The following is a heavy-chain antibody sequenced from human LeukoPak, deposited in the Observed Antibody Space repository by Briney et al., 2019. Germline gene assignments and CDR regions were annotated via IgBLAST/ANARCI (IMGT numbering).Heavy chain of an antibody. D-gene: IGHD2-21*02. J-gene: IGHJ4*02. CDR3: ARVVWVTAKHFDY. Sequence: SETLSLACTVSGYSISSGYYWGCIRPPPGKGLEWIGSIYHSGSTYYNPSLKSRVTISVDTSKTQFSLKLSSVTAADTAVYYCARVVWVTAKHFDYWGQGTLVTVSS. V-gene: IGHV4-38-2*02. CDR2: IYHSGST. CDR1: GYSISSGYY.